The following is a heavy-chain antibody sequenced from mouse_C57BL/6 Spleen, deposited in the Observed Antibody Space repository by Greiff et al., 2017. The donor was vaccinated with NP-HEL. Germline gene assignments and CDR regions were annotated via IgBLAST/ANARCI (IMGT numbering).Heavy chain of an antibody. D-gene: IGHD2-2*01. J-gene: IGHJ4*01. CDR3: ARPDGYDPYAMDY. V-gene: IGHV5-17*01. Sequence: EVKLMESGGGLVKPGGSLKLSCAASGFTFSDYGMHWVRQAPEKGLEWVAYISSGSSTIYYADTVKGRFTISRDNAKNTLFLQMTSLRSEDTAMYYCARPDGYDPYAMDYWGQGTSVTVSS. CDR2: ISSGSSTI. CDR1: GFTFSDYG.